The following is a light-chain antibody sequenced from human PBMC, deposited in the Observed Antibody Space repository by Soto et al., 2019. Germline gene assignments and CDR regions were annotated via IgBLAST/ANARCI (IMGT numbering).Light chain of an antibody. J-gene: IGKJ1*01. CDR2: GAS. V-gene: IGKV3-20*01. CDR3: QQYGSSGT. CDR1: QSVSNNY. Sequence: SVLTQSPGTLSQSPGERASLSYRASQSVSNNYLAWYQQKPGQAPRLLIYGASNRATGIPDRFSGSGSGTDFTLTISRLEPADFAVYYCQQYGSSGTFGQGTKVDIK.